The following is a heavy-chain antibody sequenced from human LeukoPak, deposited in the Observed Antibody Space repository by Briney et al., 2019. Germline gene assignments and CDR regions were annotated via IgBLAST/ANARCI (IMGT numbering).Heavy chain of an antibody. CDR2: ISSSSSYI. D-gene: IGHD5-18*01. CDR1: GFTFSSYS. V-gene: IGHV3-21*01. J-gene: IGHJ4*02. Sequence: GGSLRLSCAASGFTFSSYSMNWVRQAPGKGLEWVSSISSSSSYIYYADSVKGRFTISRDNAKNSLYLQMNSLRAGDAAVYYCAREPTSMGSDYWGQGTLVTVSS. CDR3: AREPTSMGSDY.